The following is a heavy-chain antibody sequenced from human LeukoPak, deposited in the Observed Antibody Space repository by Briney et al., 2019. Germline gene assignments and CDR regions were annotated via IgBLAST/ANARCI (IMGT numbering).Heavy chain of an antibody. CDR1: GFTFSSYA. CDR2: ISGSGGST. V-gene: IGHV3-23*01. CDR3: ANMYYYDSSGYSGR. J-gene: IGHJ4*02. Sequence: GGSLRLSCAASGFTFSSYAMSWIRQAPGKGLEWVSAISGSGGSTYYADSVKGRFTISRDNSKNTLYLQMNSLRAEDTAVYYCANMYYYDSSGYSGRWGQGTLVTVSS. D-gene: IGHD3-22*01.